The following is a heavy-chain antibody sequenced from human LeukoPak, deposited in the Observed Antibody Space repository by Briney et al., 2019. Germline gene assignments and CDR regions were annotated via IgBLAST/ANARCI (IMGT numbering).Heavy chain of an antibody. CDR2: ISVSGNT. D-gene: IGHD2-15*01. V-gene: IGHV3-23*01. CDR3: ANAPVTTCSGAYCYPFDY. J-gene: IGHJ4*02. CDR1: GFTLSSYA. Sequence: GGSLRLSCAASGFTLSSYAMSWVRQGPGKGLEWVSAISVSGNTYHADSVKGRFTISRDSSKNTLYLQMNSLRAGDAAVYYCANAPVTTCSGAYCYPFDYWSQGTLVTVSS.